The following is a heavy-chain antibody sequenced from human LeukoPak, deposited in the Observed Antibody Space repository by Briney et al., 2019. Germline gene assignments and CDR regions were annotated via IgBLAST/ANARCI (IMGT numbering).Heavy chain of an antibody. D-gene: IGHD1-26*01. CDR3: ARSGHSGSYYSQN. V-gene: IGHV1-69*01. CDR1: GGTFSSYA. CDR2: IIPIFGTA. Sequence: GSSVKVSCKASGGTFSSYAISWVRQAPGQGLEWMGGIIPIFGTANYAQKFQGRVTITADESTSTAYMELSSLRSEDTAVYCCARSGHSGSYYSQNWGQGTLVTVSS. J-gene: IGHJ4*02.